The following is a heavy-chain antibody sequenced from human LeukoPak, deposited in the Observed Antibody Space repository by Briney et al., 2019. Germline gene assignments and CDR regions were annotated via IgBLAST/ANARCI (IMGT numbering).Heavy chain of an antibody. J-gene: IGHJ4*02. D-gene: IGHD2-15*01. CDR1: GDSVSSNSGA. CDR3: ARGQTGSGRIFGY. V-gene: IGHV6-1*01. Sequence: KASQTLSPTCAISGDSVSSNSGAWNWIRQSPSRGLEWLGRTYYRSKWYNDFAEFVKGRITINPDTSNNQFSLQLNSVTPEDTGVYFCARGQTGSGRIFGYWGQGTLVTVSS. CDR2: TYYRSKWYN.